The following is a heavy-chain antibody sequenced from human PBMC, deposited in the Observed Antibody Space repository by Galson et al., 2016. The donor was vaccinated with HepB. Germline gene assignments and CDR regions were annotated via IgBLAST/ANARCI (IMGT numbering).Heavy chain of an antibody. CDR1: GFTFSSYG. D-gene: IGHD4-17*01. J-gene: IGHJ4*02. Sequence: SLRLSCAASGFTFSSYGMHWVRQAPGKGLEWVAVIWYDGSNKYYADSVKGRFTISRDKSKNTLYLQMNSLRAEDTAVYYCAKERPSLHGDGTYYFDSWGQGTLVTVSS. CDR3: AKERPSLHGDGTYYFDS. V-gene: IGHV3-30*18. CDR2: IWYDGSNK.